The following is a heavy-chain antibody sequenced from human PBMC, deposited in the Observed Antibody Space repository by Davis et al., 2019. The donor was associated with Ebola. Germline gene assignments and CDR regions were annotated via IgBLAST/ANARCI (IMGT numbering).Heavy chain of an antibody. CDR1: GFTFSGSA. D-gene: IGHD1-26*01. CDR2: IRSKPNSYAT. V-gene: IGHV3-73*01. Sequence: GESLKISCAASGFTFSGSAMHWVRQASGKGLEWVGCIRSKPNSYATAYAASVKGRFTISRDDSKNTAYLQMNSLKTEDTAVYYCSGSYRGFDYWGQGTLVTVSS. CDR3: SGSYRGFDY. J-gene: IGHJ4*02.